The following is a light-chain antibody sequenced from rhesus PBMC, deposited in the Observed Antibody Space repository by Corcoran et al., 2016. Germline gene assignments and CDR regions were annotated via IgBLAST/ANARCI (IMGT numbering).Light chain of an antibody. Sequence: DIQMTQSPSSLSASVGDKVTITCRASQGISSWVAWYQQKPGKAPKLLIYAASILQSGVPLRFSGSGSGTDYPPTISSRPPEDFATYYCQQGYNTPRTFGQGTKVEIK. V-gene: IGKV1-18*01. CDR1: QGISSW. J-gene: IGKJ1*01. CDR3: QQGYNTPRT. CDR2: AAS.